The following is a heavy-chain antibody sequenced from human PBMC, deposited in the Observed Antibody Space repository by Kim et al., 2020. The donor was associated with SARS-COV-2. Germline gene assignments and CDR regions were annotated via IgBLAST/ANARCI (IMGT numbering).Heavy chain of an antibody. CDR1: GYTFTGYY. D-gene: IGHD6-13*01. J-gene: IGHJ6*03. V-gene: IGHV1-2*06. CDR2: INPNSGGT. Sequence: ASVKVSCKASGYTFTGYYMHWVRQAPGQGLEWMGRINPNSGGTNYAQKFQGRVTMTRDTSISTAYMELSRLRSDDTAVYYCAREAAGFYYYYYYYMDVWGKGTTVTVSS. CDR3: AREAAGFYYYYYYYMDV.